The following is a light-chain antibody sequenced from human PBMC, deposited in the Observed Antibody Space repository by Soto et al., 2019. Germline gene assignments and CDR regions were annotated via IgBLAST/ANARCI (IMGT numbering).Light chain of an antibody. CDR1: QTFTTN. CDR3: QQYNNWPLT. Sequence: EIVMTQSPATLSVSPGERATLSCRASQTFTTNLAWYQLKPGQAPRLLIYGASTRATGTPARFSGSGSGTEFTLTISSLQSEDFAVYYCQQYNNWPLTFGGGTKVDIK. CDR2: GAS. V-gene: IGKV3-15*01. J-gene: IGKJ4*01.